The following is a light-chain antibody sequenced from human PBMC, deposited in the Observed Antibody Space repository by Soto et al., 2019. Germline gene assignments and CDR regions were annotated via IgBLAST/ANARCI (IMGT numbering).Light chain of an antibody. CDR3: SSFTSTTTLYV. J-gene: IGLJ1*01. V-gene: IGLV2-14*01. CDR2: EVT. CDR1: SSDIGGYNY. Sequence: QSVLTQPASVSGSPGQSITISCTGTSSDIGGYNYVSWYQQHPGKVPKLIIFEVTTRPSGVSNRFSGSKSGNTASLTISGLQADDEADYYCSSFTSTTTLYVFGTGTKATVL.